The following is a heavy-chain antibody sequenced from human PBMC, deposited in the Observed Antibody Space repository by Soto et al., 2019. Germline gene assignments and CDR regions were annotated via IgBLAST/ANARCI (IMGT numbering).Heavy chain of an antibody. CDR2: IVPSLDTT. CDR1: GGTFSSSG. CDR3: ERWPQPRYTADPYAVDV. J-gene: IGHJ6*02. V-gene: IGHV1-69*11. Sequence: QVHLVQSGTEVKKPGSSVKVSCKASGGTFSSSGFSWVRQAPGQGLEWMGMIVPSLDTTNYAQKFQARVTITADEVTSTAYMEWRSLRSEDTAVYYCERWPQPRYTADPYAVDVWGQGTRVIVSS. D-gene: IGHD3-16*02.